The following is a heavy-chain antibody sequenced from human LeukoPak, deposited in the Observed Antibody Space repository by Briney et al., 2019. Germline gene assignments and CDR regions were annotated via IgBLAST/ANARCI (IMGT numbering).Heavy chain of an antibody. D-gene: IGHD3-22*01. V-gene: IGHV3-7*01. J-gene: IGHJ4*02. CDR1: GFTFSSYW. Sequence: GGSLRHSCAASGFTFSSYWMSWVRQAPGKGLEWVASIKKDGSEKYYVDSVKGRFTISRDNAKNSLYLQMNSLRAEDTAVYYCARDLYRIVVVPHYFDYWGQGTLVTVSS. CDR2: IKKDGSEK. CDR3: ARDLYRIVVVPHYFDY.